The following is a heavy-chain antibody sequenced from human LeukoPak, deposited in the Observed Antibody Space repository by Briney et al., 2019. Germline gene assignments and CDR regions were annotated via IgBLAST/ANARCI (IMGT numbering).Heavy chain of an antibody. J-gene: IGHJ4*02. CDR1: GFTFSTYA. CDR3: AKLYYYDSSGYRPHFDY. Sequence: GGSLRLSCAASGFTFSTYAMSWVRQAPGKGLEWVSGISGSGGGTYYADSVRGRFTISRDNSKNTVYLQMNSLRAEDTAVYYCAKLYYYDSSGYRPHFDYWGQGTLVTVSS. CDR2: ISGSGGGT. D-gene: IGHD3-22*01. V-gene: IGHV3-23*01.